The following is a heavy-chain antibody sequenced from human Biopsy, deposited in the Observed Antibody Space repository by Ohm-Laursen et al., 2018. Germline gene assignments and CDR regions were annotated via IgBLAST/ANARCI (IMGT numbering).Heavy chain of an antibody. Sequence: SDTLSLTCTVSGGSLSSYYWSWIRQPSGKGLEWIGRISSSGSTNYNPSLKSRVTLSMDTSKRQFSLKLSFVTAADTAVYYCARWTPEYDSSRYYLDAFDIWGQGTKVTVSS. D-gene: IGHD3-22*01. CDR3: ARWTPEYDSSRYYLDAFDI. CDR2: ISSSGST. J-gene: IGHJ3*02. CDR1: GGSLSSYY. V-gene: IGHV4-4*07.